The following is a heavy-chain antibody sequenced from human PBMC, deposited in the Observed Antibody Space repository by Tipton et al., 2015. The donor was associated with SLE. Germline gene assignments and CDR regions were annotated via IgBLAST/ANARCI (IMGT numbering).Heavy chain of an antibody. CDR3: ARDAGYSGYAQ. J-gene: IGHJ4*02. CDR1: GFTFSSYS. Sequence: SLRLSCAASGFTFSSYSMDWVRQAPGKGLEWVSSISSSSSYIYYADSVKGRFTISRDNAKNSLYLQMNSLRAEDPAVYYCARDAGYSGYAQWGQGTLVTVSS. V-gene: IGHV3-21*01. D-gene: IGHD5-12*01. CDR2: ISSSSSYI.